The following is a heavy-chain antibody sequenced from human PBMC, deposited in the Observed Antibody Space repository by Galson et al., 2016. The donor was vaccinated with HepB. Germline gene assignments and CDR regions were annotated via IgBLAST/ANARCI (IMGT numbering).Heavy chain of an antibody. J-gene: IGHJ2*01. V-gene: IGHV3-23*01. CDR1: GFTFSSYD. Sequence: SLRLSCAASGFTFSSYDMSWVRQAPGKGLEWASAISGSGGSTYYADSVKGRFTISRDNSKNTLYLQMNSLRAEDTAVYYCAKSGGDGYNHWYFDLWGRGTLVTVSS. CDR3: AKSGGDGYNHWYFDL. CDR2: ISGSGGST. D-gene: IGHD5-24*01.